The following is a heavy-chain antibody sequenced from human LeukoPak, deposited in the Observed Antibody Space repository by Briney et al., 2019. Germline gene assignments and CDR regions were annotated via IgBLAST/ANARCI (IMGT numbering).Heavy chain of an antibody. Sequence: ASVKVSCKTSGYSFTYYYIHWVRQAPGQGLEWMGWINPNSGGTNYAQKFQGRVTMTRDTSISTAYMELSRLRSDDTAVYYCARDRRHNYYGSGSYYYYYYMDVWGKGTTVTISS. J-gene: IGHJ6*03. D-gene: IGHD3-10*01. CDR2: INPNSGGT. V-gene: IGHV1-2*02. CDR3: ARDRRHNYYGSGSYYYYYYMDV. CDR1: GYSFTYYY.